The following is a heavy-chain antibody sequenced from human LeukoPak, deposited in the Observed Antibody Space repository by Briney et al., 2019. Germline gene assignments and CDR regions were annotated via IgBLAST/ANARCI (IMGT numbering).Heavy chain of an antibody. CDR2: ISGGADKT. CDR3: AKALPDGGSRDY. Sequence: GGSLRLSCAASGFTFSSYAMSWVRQAPGKGLEWVSAISGGADKTFYAESVKGRFTISRDNSKDTLFLQMNSLKAEDTAVYYCAKALPDGGSRDYWGQGTLVAVSS. V-gene: IGHV3-23*01. D-gene: IGHD1-26*01. J-gene: IGHJ4*02. CDR1: GFTFSSYA.